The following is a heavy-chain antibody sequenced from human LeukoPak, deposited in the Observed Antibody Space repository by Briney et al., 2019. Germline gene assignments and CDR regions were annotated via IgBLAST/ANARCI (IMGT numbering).Heavy chain of an antibody. Sequence: SETLSLTCTVSGGSISSSSYYWGWIRQPPGKGLEWIGSIYYSGSTYYNPSLKSRVTISVDTSKNQFSLKLSSVTAADTAVYYCASEREGTDYWGQGTLVTVSS. CDR2: IYYSGST. CDR1: GGSISSSSYY. V-gene: IGHV4-39*07. J-gene: IGHJ4*02. D-gene: IGHD1-1*01. CDR3: ASEREGTDY.